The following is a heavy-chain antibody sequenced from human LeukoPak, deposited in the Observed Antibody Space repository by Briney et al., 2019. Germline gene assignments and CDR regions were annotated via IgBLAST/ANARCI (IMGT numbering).Heavy chain of an antibody. V-gene: IGHV3-23*01. J-gene: IGHJ4*02. Sequence: GGSLRLSCAASGFTFSSYAMSWVRQAPGKGLEWVSAISGSGGSTYYADSVKGRFTISRDDSKNTLYLQMNCLRAEDTAVYYCAKGGSSWYVYWGQGTLVTVSS. D-gene: IGHD6-13*01. CDR2: ISGSGGST. CDR3: AKGGSSWYVY. CDR1: GFTFSSYA.